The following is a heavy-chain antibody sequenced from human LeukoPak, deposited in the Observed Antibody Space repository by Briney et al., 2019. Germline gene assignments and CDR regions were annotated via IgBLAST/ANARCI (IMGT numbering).Heavy chain of an antibody. CDR1: GGSISSDDYY. V-gene: IGHV4-61*02. CDR3: ARGGALFTFFDS. J-gene: IGHJ4*02. CDR2: IYLSGNT. Sequence: PSETLPLTCTESGGSISSDDYYWNWIRQSAGRGLEWIGRIYLSGNTMYNPSLQSRVRMSIDTSKNQVSLTLKSVTAADTAVYYCARGGALFTFFDSWGQGTQVTVSS.